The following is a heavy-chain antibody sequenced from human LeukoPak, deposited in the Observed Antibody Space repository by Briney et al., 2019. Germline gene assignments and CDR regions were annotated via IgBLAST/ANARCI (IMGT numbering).Heavy chain of an antibody. V-gene: IGHV3-74*01. CDR3: VRGNSGSRTTPFDY. Sequence: PGGSLRLSCAASGFTFSSYWMHWVRQGPGKGLVWVSRVKGDGSGTSHADSVKGRFTISRVNAKNTLFLQMTSLRAEDTAVYYCVRGNSGSRTTPFDYWGQGTLVTVSS. D-gene: IGHD6-19*01. CDR2: VKGDGSGT. CDR1: GFTFSSYW. J-gene: IGHJ4*02.